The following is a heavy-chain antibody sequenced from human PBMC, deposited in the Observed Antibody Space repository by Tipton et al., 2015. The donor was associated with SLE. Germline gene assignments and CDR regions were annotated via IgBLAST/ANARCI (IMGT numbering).Heavy chain of an antibody. D-gene: IGHD4-11*01. J-gene: IGHJ6*03. V-gene: IGHV4-59*01. CDR1: GRSMTSFS. CDR2: IYYSGST. Sequence: TLSLTCAVSGRSMTSFSWSWIRQTPGKGLEWLGYIYYSGSTNYNPSLKSRVTISVDTSKNQFSLNLSSVSAADTAVYYRASDYSNSDYSYYYMDVWGKGTAVTVSS. CDR3: ASDYSNSDYSYYYMDV.